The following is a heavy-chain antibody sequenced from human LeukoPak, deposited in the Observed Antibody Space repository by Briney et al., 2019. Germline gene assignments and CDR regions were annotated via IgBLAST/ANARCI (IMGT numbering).Heavy chain of an antibody. CDR1: GYTFTSYG. Sequence: GASVKVSCKASGYTFTSYGISWVRQAPGQGLEWMGWISAYNGNTNYAQKLQGRVTMTTDTSTSTAYMELRSLRSDDTALYYCARDRGYCSGGICYSGWFDPWGQGTPVTVSS. CDR2: ISAYNGNT. D-gene: IGHD2-15*01. J-gene: IGHJ5*02. V-gene: IGHV1-18*01. CDR3: ARDRGYCSGGICYSGWFDP.